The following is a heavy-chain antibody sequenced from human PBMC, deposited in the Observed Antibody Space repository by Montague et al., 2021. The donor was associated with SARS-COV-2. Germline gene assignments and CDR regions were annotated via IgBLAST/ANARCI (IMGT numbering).Heavy chain of an antibody. CDR3: ATGTRRDGMDF. J-gene: IGHJ6*02. CDR1: GGSISSGDYS. CDR2: IYQSGSA. Sequence: TLSLTCVVSGGSISSGDYSWSWIRQSPGKGLEWIGYIYQSGSAYYNPSLKSRVTISVGTSNNQFSLNLRSVTAADTGLYCCATGTRRDGMDFWGQGTTVTVSS. D-gene: IGHD3-10*01. V-gene: IGHV4-30-2*06.